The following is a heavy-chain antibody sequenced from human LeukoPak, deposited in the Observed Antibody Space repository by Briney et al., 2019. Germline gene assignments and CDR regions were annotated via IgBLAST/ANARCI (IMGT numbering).Heavy chain of an antibody. D-gene: IGHD3-22*01. V-gene: IGHV1-46*01. J-gene: IGHJ3*02. Sequence: ASVKVSCKASGYTFTSYYMHWVRQAPGQGLEWMGIINPSGGSTSYAQKFQGRVTMTRDTSTSTVYMELSSLRSEDTAVYYCASSGYYDSSGYYDAFDIWGQGTMVTVSS. CDR2: INPSGGST. CDR1: GYTFTSYY. CDR3: ASSGYYDSSGYYDAFDI.